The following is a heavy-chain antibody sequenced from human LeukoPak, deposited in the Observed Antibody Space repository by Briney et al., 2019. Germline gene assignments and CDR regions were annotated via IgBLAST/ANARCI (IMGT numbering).Heavy chain of an antibody. Sequence: SETLSLTCTVSGGSISSNSYYWGWIRQSPGKGLEWIGSIYYSGRTYYNPSLKSRVTISVDTSKNQFSLKLNSVTAADTAVYYCARAGQGYCTSAGCFLSLDYWGQGTLVTVSS. CDR2: IYYSGRT. CDR3: ARAGQGYCTSAGCFLSLDY. V-gene: IGHV4-39*07. CDR1: GGSISSNSYY. D-gene: IGHD2-2*01. J-gene: IGHJ4*02.